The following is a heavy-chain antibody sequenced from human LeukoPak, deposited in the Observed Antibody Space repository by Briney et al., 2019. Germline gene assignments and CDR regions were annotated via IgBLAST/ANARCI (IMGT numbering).Heavy chain of an antibody. CDR3: AKADGGSDGWKLLNY. J-gene: IGHJ4*02. D-gene: IGHD2-21*01. V-gene: IGHV3-30-3*01. CDR2: ISYDETNK. CDR1: GFTFNSYA. Sequence: PGRSLRLSCAASGFTFNSYAMYWVRQAPGKGLEWVALISYDETNKKNADPVKGRFTISRDNSKNTLSLQMNSLRLEETAIYNFAKADGGSDGWKLLNYWGQGTLVTVSS.